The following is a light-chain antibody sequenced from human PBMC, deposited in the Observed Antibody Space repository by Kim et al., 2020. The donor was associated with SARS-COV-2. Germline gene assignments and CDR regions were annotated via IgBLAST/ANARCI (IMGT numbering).Light chain of an antibody. Sequence: DIQMTQSPSSLSASVGDRVTITCRASQRIGNSLAWYQQKPGKVPNLLISSAVALQPGVPSRFIGNGSGTAFTLTITSLRPEDVATYYCQKYNSAPWTFGEGTKVDIK. J-gene: IGKJ1*01. V-gene: IGKV1-27*01. CDR2: SAV. CDR1: QRIGNS. CDR3: QKYNSAPWT.